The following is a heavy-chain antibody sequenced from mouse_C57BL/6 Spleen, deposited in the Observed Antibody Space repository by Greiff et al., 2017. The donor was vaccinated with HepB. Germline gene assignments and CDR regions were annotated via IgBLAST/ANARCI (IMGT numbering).Heavy chain of an antibody. Sequence: EVQLQQSGPGLAKPSQTLSLTCSVTGYSITSVYWNWIRKFPGNKLEYMGYISYSGSTYYNPSLKSRISITRDTSKNQYYLQLNSVTTEDTATYYCARYYGSPNWYFDVWGTGTTVTVSS. J-gene: IGHJ1*03. CDR2: ISYSGST. CDR3: ARYYGSPNWYFDV. CDR1: GYSITSVY. D-gene: IGHD1-1*01. V-gene: IGHV3-8*01.